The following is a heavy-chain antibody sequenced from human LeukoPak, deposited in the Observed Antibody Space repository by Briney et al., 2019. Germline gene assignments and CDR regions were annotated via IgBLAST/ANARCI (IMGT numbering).Heavy chain of an antibody. V-gene: IGHV3-53*01. CDR1: GFTVSSNF. J-gene: IGHJ4*02. D-gene: IGHD3-16*01. Sequence: GGSLRLSCAASGFTVSSNFMSWVRQAPGKGLQWVSVIYAGGSTYYADSVKGRFTISRDNSQNTLYLQMNSLRAEDTAVYYCARGRAMITFGGVIFNYWGQGTLVTVSS. CDR3: ARGRAMITFGGVIFNY. CDR2: IYAGGST.